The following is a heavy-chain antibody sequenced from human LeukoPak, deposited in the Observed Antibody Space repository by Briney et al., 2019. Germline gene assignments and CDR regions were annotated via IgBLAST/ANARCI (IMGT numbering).Heavy chain of an antibody. CDR3: ARAGTIVSGYPDY. V-gene: IGHV4-34*01. Sequence: SETLSLTCAVYGGSFSGYYWSWIRQPPGKGLEWIGEINHSGSTNYNPSLKSRVTISVDTSKNQFSLKLSSVTAADTAVYYCARAGTIVSGYPDYWGQGTLVTVSS. CDR1: GGSFSGYY. J-gene: IGHJ4*02. D-gene: IGHD3-22*01. CDR2: INHSGST.